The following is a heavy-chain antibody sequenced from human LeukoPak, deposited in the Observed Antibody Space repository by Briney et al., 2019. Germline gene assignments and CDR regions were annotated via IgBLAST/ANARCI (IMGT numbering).Heavy chain of an antibody. Sequence: PSETLSLTCTVSGASTSSYFWSWIRQPPGKGLEWIGYIYYSGSTNYNPSLQSRVTISIDTSKNQFSLKLSSVTAADTAVYYCARERGRFGVDYWGQGTLVTVSS. CDR1: GASTSSYF. V-gene: IGHV4-59*01. D-gene: IGHD3-10*01. CDR3: ARERGRFGVDY. CDR2: IYYSGST. J-gene: IGHJ4*02.